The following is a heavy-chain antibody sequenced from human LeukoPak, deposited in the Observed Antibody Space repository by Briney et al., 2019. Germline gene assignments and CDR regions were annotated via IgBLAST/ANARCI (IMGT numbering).Heavy chain of an antibody. CDR3: ARSPHRYSSGWGDLGGAFDI. CDR1: GFTVSSNY. V-gene: IGHV3-53*01. D-gene: IGHD6-19*01. J-gene: IGHJ3*02. CDR2: IYSDGST. Sequence: PGGSLRLSCAASGFTVSSNYMSWVRQTPGEGVEWVSIIYSDGSTYYADSVKGRFTISRDNSKNTLYLQMNSLRAEDTAVYYCARSPHRYSSGWGDLGGAFDIWGQGTMVTVSS.